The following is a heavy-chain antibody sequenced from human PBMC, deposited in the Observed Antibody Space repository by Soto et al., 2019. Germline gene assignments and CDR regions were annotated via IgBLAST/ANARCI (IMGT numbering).Heavy chain of an antibody. CDR3: ARDSYSSSWPGGFDP. V-gene: IGHV3-21*01. CDR1: GFTFSSYS. J-gene: IGHJ5*02. Sequence: PGGSLRLSCAASGFTFSSYSMNWVRQAPGKGLEWVSSISSSSSYIYYADSVKGRFTISRDNAKNTLYLQMNSLRAEDTAVYYCARDSYSSSWPGGFDPWGQGTLVTVPS. CDR2: ISSSSSYI. D-gene: IGHD6-13*01.